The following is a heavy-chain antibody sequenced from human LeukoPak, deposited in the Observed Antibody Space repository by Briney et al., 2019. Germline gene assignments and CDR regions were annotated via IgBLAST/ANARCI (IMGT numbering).Heavy chain of an antibody. Sequence: PSETLSLTCTVSGYSISSGYYWGWIRQPPGKGLEWIGYIYNSGSTNYNPSLKSRVTISVDTSKNQFSLKLSSVTAADTAVYYCARDSVCSGGSCYPDEYYFDYWGQGTLVTVSS. CDR1: GYSISSGYY. CDR2: IYNSGST. J-gene: IGHJ4*02. D-gene: IGHD2-15*01. V-gene: IGHV4-61*01. CDR3: ARDSVCSGGSCYPDEYYFDY.